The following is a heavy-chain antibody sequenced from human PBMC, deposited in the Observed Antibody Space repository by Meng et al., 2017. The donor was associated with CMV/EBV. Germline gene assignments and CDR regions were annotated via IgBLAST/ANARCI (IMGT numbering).Heavy chain of an antibody. CDR1: GYTFTGYY. J-gene: IGHJ5*02. CDR3: ARDFLTNWFDP. Sequence: SCKASGYTFTGYYLHWVRQAPGQGLEWMGWINPNSGGTNYAQKFQGRVTMTRDTSISTAYMELSRLRSDDTAVYYCARDFLTNWFDPWGQGTLVTVSS. V-gene: IGHV1-2*02. CDR2: INPNSGGT.